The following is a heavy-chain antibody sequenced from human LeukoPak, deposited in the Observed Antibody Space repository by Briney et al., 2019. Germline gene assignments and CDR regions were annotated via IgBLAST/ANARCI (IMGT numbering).Heavy chain of an antibody. CDR3: ARDLKDCSGGSCLGWFDP. J-gene: IGHJ5*02. V-gene: IGHV1-2*02. Sequence: ASVKVSCKASGYTFTGYYMHWVRHAPGQGLEWIGWINPNSGGTNYAQKFQGRVTMTRDTTISTAYMELSRLRSDDTAVYYCARDLKDCSGGSCLGWFDPWGQGTLVTVSS. D-gene: IGHD2-15*01. CDR1: GYTFTGYY. CDR2: INPNSGGT.